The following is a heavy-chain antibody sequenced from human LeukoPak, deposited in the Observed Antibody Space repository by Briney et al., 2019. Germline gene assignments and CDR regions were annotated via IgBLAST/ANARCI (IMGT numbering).Heavy chain of an antibody. V-gene: IGHV3-23*01. CDR1: GFTFHIFT. Sequence: GGSLRLSCAASGFTFHIFTMNWVRQAPGRGLEWVSGISGSDGSTYYAGSVKGRFTISRDDSKNTLYLRMNSLRAEDTAVYYCVKGGGWLYYFDYWGHGTLVTVPS. CDR3: VKGGGWLYYFDY. D-gene: IGHD6-19*01. CDR2: ISGSDGST. J-gene: IGHJ4*01.